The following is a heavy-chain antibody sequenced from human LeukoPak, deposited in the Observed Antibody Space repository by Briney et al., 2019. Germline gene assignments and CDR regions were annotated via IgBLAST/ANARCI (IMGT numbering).Heavy chain of an antibody. Sequence: GGSLRLSCAASGFTFSNAWMSWVRQAPGKGLEWVGRIKSKTDGGTTDYAAPVKGRFTISRDDSKNTLYLQMNSLKTEDTAVYYCTTDPYSSGYYYTAIDYWGQGTLVTVSS. J-gene: IGHJ4*02. CDR1: GFTFSNAW. CDR2: IKSKTDGGTT. D-gene: IGHD3-22*01. V-gene: IGHV3-15*01. CDR3: TTDPYSSGYYYTAIDY.